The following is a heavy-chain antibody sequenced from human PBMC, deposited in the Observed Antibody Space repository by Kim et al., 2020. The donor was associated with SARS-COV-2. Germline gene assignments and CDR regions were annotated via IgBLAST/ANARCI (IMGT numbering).Heavy chain of an antibody. V-gene: IGHV3-74*01. CDR3: TRLATGPSPDY. CDR1: GFTFSSYW. J-gene: IGHJ4*02. Sequence: GGSLRLSCAASGFTFSSYWIHWVRQAPGKGRVWVSSINTDGSTTSHADSVKGRFTISRDNARNTLYLQMNSLRAEDTAIYYCTRLATGPSPDYWGQGTLGPVSS. CDR2: INTDGSTT.